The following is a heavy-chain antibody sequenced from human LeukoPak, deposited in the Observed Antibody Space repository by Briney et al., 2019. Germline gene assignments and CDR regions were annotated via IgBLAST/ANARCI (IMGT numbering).Heavy chain of an antibody. J-gene: IGHJ4*02. CDR3: ARKGVVVTGALDY. CDR2: ISSSGRTI. D-gene: IGHD2-21*02. Sequence: GGSRRLSCAASGFTFSDYYMSWIRPAPGKGLGWVGYISSSGRTISYAASETSRLTISRDQAKPSPYLQINSLRGEATAVYYCARKGVVVTGALDYWGEGALVTLSS. CDR1: GFTFSDYY. V-gene: IGHV3-11*01.